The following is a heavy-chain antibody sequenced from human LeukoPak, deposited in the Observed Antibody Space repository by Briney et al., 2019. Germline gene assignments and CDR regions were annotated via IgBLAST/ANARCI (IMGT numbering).Heavy chain of an antibody. D-gene: IGHD6-13*01. J-gene: IGHJ4*02. CDR3: AKDGDGGSSSWYFDY. V-gene: IGHV3-9*01. CDR2: ISWNSGSI. CDR1: GFTFDDYA. Sequence: PGGSLRLSCAASGFTFDDYAMHWVRQAPGKGLEWVSVISWNSGSIGYADSVKGRFTISRDNAKNSLYLQMKSLRAEDTALYYCAKDGDGGSSSWYFDYWGKGTLVTVSS.